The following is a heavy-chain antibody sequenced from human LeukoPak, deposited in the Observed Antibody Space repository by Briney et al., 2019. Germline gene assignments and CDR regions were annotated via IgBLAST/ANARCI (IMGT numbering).Heavy chain of an antibody. Sequence: SETLSLTCAVYGGSFSGYYWSWIRQPPGKGLEWIGRIYTSGSTNYNPSLKSRVTMSVDTSKNQFSLKLSSVTAADTAVYYCARGADHDDLDYWGQGTLVTVSS. CDR3: ARGADHDDLDY. J-gene: IGHJ4*02. CDR1: GGSFSGYY. V-gene: IGHV4-59*10. CDR2: IYTSGST. D-gene: IGHD1-1*01.